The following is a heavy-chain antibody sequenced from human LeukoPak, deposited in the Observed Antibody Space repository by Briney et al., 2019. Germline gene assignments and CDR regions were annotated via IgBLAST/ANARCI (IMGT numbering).Heavy chain of an antibody. CDR2: IYSGGST. Sequence: GGSLRLSCAASGFTISSNYMSWVRQAPGKGLEWVSVIYSGGSTYYADSVKGRFTISRDNSKNTLYLQMNSLRAEDTAVYYCARDPGGPHTVKWDAFDIWGQGTMVTVSS. V-gene: IGHV3-53*01. D-gene: IGHD2-2*02. CDR3: ARDPGGPHTVKWDAFDI. J-gene: IGHJ3*02. CDR1: GFTISSNY.